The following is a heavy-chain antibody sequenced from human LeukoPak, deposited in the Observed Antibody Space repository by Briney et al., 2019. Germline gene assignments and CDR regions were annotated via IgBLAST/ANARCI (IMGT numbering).Heavy chain of an antibody. D-gene: IGHD2-2*01. J-gene: IGHJ3*02. CDR1: GFTFSSYA. Sequence: GGSLRLSCAASGFTFSSYAMHWVRQAPGKGLEWVAVISYDGSNKYYADSVKGRFTISRDNSKNTLYLQMNSLRAEDTAVYYCAFTTPIVVVPAALWGAFDIWGQGTMVTVSS. CDR2: ISYDGSNK. CDR3: AFTTPIVVVPAALWGAFDI. V-gene: IGHV3-30-3*01.